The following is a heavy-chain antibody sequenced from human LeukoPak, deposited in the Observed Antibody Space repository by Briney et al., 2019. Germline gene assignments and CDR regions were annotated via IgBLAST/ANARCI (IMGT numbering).Heavy chain of an antibody. V-gene: IGHV3-72*01. Sequence: GGSLRLSCAASGFTFSDHYMDWVRQAPGKGLEWVGRIGNKVNTYTTEYAASVKGRFTISRDDSKNSLYLQMNSLKTEDPAVYYCTRRRFYFDYWGQGTLVTVSS. J-gene: IGHJ4*02. CDR3: TRRRFYFDY. CDR1: GFTFSDHY. CDR2: IGNKVNTYTT.